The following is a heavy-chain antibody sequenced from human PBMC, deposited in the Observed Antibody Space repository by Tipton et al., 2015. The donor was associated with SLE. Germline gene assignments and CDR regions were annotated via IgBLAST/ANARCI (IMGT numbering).Heavy chain of an antibody. J-gene: IGHJ4*02. CDR2: IYYSGST. CDR3: ARVTGHSSGWYGWVDY. Sequence: TLSLTCTVSGGSITSDNYYWGWIRQPPGKGLEWIGNIYYSGSTYCNPSLKSRVTISVDTSKNQFSLKLSSVTAADTAVYYCARVTGHSSGWYGWVDYWGQGTLVTVSS. D-gene: IGHD6-19*01. V-gene: IGHV4-39*07. CDR1: GGSITSDNYY.